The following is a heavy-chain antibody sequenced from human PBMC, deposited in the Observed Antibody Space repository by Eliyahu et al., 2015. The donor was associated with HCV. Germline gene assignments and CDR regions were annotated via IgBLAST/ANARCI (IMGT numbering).Heavy chain of an antibody. J-gene: IGHJ4*02. CDR3: AKDTTGRMA. CDR1: GFTFNTYA. V-gene: IGHV3-23*04. D-gene: IGHD5-24*01. CDR2: ISQSGDNT. Sequence: EVRLVESGGDLVQPGGSLRLSCAASGFTFNTYAMSWVRQTPGKGLEWVSDISQSGDNTYYADSVKGRFTISRDNSKNTLFLQMNSLRAEDTAVYYCAKDTTGRMAWGQGTLVIVSS.